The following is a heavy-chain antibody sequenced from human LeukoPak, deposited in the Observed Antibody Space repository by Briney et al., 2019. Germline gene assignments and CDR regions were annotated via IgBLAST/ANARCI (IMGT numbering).Heavy chain of an antibody. CDR1: GFTFSSYS. CDR2: ISSSSSYI. Sequence: GGSLRLSCAASGFTFSSYSMNWVRQAPGKGLEWVSSISSSSSYIYYADSVKGRFTISRDNAKNSLYLQMNSLRAEDTAVYYCARDKQYQLLSYAFDIWGLGTMVTVSS. CDR3: ARDKQYQLLSYAFDI. J-gene: IGHJ3*02. V-gene: IGHV3-21*01. D-gene: IGHD2-2*01.